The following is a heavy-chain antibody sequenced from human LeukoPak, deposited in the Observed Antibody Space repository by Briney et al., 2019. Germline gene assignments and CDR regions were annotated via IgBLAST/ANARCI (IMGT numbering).Heavy chain of an antibody. CDR3: ARDKMGRSNGLYHYYMDV. J-gene: IGHJ6*03. V-gene: IGHV4-39*07. CDR1: GGSISSSSYY. Sequence: SETLSLTCTVSGGSISSSSYYWGWIRQPPGKGLEWIGSIYYSGSTYYNPSLKSQVTMSIDTSKNQFSLKLSSVTAADTAVYYCARDKMGRSNGLYHYYMDVWGKGTTVTVSS. CDR2: IYYSGST. D-gene: IGHD3-16*01.